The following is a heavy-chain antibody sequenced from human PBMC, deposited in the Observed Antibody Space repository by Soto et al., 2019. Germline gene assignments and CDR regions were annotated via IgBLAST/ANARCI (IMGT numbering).Heavy chain of an antibody. D-gene: IGHD2-2*01. CDR1: GDSISGGASF. V-gene: IGHV4-31*03. CDR2: VYYSGSS. CDR3: AKLSCTSSTCYFPGWFDP. Sequence: QVQLQESGPGLVKPSETLSLTCTVSGDSISGGASFWSWIRQPPGKGLEWIANVYYSGSSYYNPSLKSRLTISVDTTNNQFSLLLKSMTAADTAVYYCAKLSCTSSTCYFPGWFDPWGQGTLVTVSS. J-gene: IGHJ5*02.